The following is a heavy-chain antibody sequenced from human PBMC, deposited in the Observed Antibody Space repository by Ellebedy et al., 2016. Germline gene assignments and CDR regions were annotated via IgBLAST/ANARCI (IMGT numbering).Heavy chain of an antibody. Sequence: ASVKVSCXASGYTFTSYYMHWVRQAPGQGLEWMGIINPSGGSTSYAQKFQGRVTMTRDTSTSTVYMELSSLRSEDTAVYYCARDIVPAAILYYYYYGMDIWGQGTTVTVSS. D-gene: IGHD2-2*01. J-gene: IGHJ6*02. CDR2: INPSGGST. CDR3: ARDIVPAAILYYYYYGMDI. CDR1: GYTFTSYY. V-gene: IGHV1-46*01.